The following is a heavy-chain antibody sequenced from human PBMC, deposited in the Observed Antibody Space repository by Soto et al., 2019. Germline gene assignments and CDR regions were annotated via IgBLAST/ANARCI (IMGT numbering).Heavy chain of an antibody. CDR2: ISYDGSNK. CDR1: GFTFSSYA. CDR3: AIVPSSSGRAHFDY. Sequence: QVQLVESGGGVVQPGRSLRLSCAASGFTFSSYAMHWVRQAPGKGLEWVAVISYDGSNKYYADSVKGRFTISRDNSKNKLYLQMNSLRAEDTAVYYCAIVPSSSGRAHFDYWGQGTLVTVSS. D-gene: IGHD2-15*01. J-gene: IGHJ4*02. V-gene: IGHV3-30-3*01.